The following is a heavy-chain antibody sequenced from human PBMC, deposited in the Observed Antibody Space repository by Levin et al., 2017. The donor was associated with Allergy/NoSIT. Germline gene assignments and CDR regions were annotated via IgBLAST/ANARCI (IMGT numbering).Heavy chain of an antibody. V-gene: IGHV3-23*01. J-gene: IGHJ5*02. Sequence: GGSLRLSCAASGFTFSSYAMSWVRQAPGKGLEWVSAISGSGGSTYYADSVKGRFTISRDNSKNTLYLQMNSLRAEDTAVYYCAKRGSTVTTPYYFDYWGNRLTISKDSYKNQVVLTMTNMDPDDTATYYCAHRRTWNTNWDNGWFAPWGQGTLVTVSS. CDR1: GFTFSSYA. D-gene: IGHD4-17*01. CDR2: ISGSGGST. CDR3: AKRGSTVTTPYYFDYWGNRLTISKDSYKNQVVLTMTNMDPDDTATYYCAHRRTWNTNWDNGWFAP.